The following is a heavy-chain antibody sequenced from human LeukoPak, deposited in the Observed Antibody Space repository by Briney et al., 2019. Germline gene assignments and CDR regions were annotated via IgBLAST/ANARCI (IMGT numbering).Heavy chain of an antibody. CDR3: ARDRGYCSSTSCPSNYAFDL. Sequence: GASVKVSCKASGYTFTSYYMHWVRQAPGQGLEWMGIINPSGGSTSYAQKFQGRVTITTDESTSTAYMELSSLRSEDTAVYYCARDRGYCSSTSCPSNYAFDLWGQGTMVTVSS. J-gene: IGHJ3*01. CDR1: GYTFTSYY. V-gene: IGHV1-46*01. D-gene: IGHD2-2*01. CDR2: INPSGGST.